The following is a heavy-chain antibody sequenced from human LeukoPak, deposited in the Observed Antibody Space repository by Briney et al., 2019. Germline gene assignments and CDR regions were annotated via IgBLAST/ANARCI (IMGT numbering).Heavy chain of an antibody. CDR1: GLTFRNYW. CDR2: INPAGGTK. CDR3: ASTFPYCDDGTCAL. V-gene: IGHV3-7*01. J-gene: IGHJ4*02. Sequence: PGGSLRLSSAASGLTFRNYWMSCVRQAPGKGLKWVANINPAGGTKNYVDSARARFTISRDNAANSLYPQMNSLRTEDTAVYYCASTFPYCDDGTCALGGQGTLVTVSS. D-gene: IGHD2-21*01.